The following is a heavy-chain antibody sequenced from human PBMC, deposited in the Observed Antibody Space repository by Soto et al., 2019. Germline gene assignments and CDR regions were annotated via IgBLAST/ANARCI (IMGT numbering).Heavy chain of an antibody. CDR3: ARELAIFGVVISGYYYMDV. Sequence: SVKVSCKASGYTFTSYGISWVRQAPGQGLEWKGRISPINGITNYAQKFQGRVTITADKSTSTAFMELSSLRSEDTAVYYCARELAIFGVVISGYYYMDVWGKGTTVTVSS. J-gene: IGHJ6*03. CDR1: GYTFTSYG. CDR2: ISPINGIT. D-gene: IGHD3-3*01. V-gene: IGHV1-69*04.